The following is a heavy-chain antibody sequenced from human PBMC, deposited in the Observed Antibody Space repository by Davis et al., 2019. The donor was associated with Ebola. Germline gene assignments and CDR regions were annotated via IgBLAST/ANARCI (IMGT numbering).Heavy chain of an antibody. CDR2: ISAYNGNT. J-gene: IGHJ1*01. V-gene: IGHV1-18*04. CDR1: GYTFTSYG. D-gene: IGHD2-15*01. Sequence: AASVKVSCKASGYTFTSYGISWVRQAPGQGLEWMGWISAYNGNTNYAQKFQGRVTMTRDTSTSTVYMELSSLRSEDTAVYYCARMGYAGGYCSGGSCPLFVAEYFQHWGQGTLVTVSS. CDR3: ARMGYAGGYCSGGSCPLFVAEYFQH.